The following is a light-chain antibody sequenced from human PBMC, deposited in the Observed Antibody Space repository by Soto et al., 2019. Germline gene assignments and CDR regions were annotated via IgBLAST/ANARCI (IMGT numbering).Light chain of an antibody. V-gene: IGLV2-23*01. CDR3: CSYAVSSTDVV. J-gene: IGLJ2*01. CDR1: SSDVGSYNL. CDR2: EGS. Sequence: QSVLTQPASVSGSPGQSITISCTGTSSDVGSYNLVSWYQQQPGKAPKLMIYEGSKRPSGVSNRFSGSKSGNTASLTISGLQAEDEADYYCCSYAVSSTDVVFGGGTKLTVL.